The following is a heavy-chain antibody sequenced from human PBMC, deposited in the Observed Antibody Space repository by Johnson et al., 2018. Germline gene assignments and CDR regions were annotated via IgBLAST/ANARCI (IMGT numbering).Heavy chain of an antibody. CDR3: ARDGSDTFNYYYYMDV. J-gene: IGHJ6*03. Sequence: QVQLVESGGGLVKPGGSXRLSCAASGFIFSDYYMSWIRQAPGKGLEWVSYISSSGSTIYYADSVKGRLTISRDNAKNSLYLQMNSLRAEDTSVYYCARDGSDTFNYYYYMDVWGKGTTVTVSS. CDR2: ISSSGSTI. CDR1: GFIFSDYY. V-gene: IGHV3-11*04. D-gene: IGHD1-26*01.